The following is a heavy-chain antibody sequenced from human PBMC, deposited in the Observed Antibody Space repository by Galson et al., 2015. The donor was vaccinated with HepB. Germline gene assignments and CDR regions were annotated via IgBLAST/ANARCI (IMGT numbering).Heavy chain of an antibody. CDR3: AKEDGALGYFDY. V-gene: IGHV3-30*18. CDR1: GFTFSSYG. CDR2: ISYDGSTK. Sequence: SLRLSCAASGFTFSSYGMHWVRQAPGKGLEWVAGISYDGSTKYYADSVKGRFTISRDNSKNTLYLQMNSLRAEDTAVYYCAKEDGALGYFDYWGQGTLVTVSS. J-gene: IGHJ4*02. D-gene: IGHD7-27*01.